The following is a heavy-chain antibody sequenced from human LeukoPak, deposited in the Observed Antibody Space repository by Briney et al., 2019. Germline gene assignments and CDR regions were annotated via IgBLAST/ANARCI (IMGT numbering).Heavy chain of an antibody. V-gene: IGHV4-59*01. CDR3: ARSHGSGSYYNLNDY. CDR2: IYYSGST. D-gene: IGHD3-10*01. CDR1: GASISNYY. J-gene: IGHJ4*02. Sequence: SETLSLTCTVSGASISNYYWSWIRQPPGKRLEWIGYIYYSGSTNYNPSLRSRVTISVDTSKNQFSLKLSSVTAADTAVYYCARSHGSGSYYNLNDYWGQGTLVTVSS.